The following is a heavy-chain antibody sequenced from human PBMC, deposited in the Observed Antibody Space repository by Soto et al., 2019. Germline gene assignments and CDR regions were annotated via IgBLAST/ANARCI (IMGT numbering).Heavy chain of an antibody. V-gene: IGHV4-4*02. CDR2: IYHNGST. CDR3: ARVLFPTLAPRITMVRDEYYFDY. J-gene: IGHJ4*02. CDR1: GGSISSSNW. Sequence: QVQLQESGPGLVKPSGTLSLTCAVSGGSISSSNWWSWVRQPPGKGLEWIGEIYHNGSTNDNPSLESRDTISVDKSKHQCARQLSSMTAEDKAVYYCARVLFPTLAPRITMVRDEYYFDYWGQGTLVTVSS. D-gene: IGHD3-10*01.